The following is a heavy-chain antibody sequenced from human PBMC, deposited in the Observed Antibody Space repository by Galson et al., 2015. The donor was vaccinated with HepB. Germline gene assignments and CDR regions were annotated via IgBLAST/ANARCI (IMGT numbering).Heavy chain of an antibody. V-gene: IGHV5-51*01. J-gene: IGHJ5*02. CDR1: GYRFNSYW. Sequence: QSGAEVKKPGESLKISCKGSGYRFNSYWIGWVRQMPGKGLEWMGIIYPGDSDTRYSPSFQGQVTISVDKSINTAYLQWSSLKASDTAMYYCARLAIQFLEGGSSFDPWGQGTLVTVSS. CDR3: ARLAIQFLEGGSSFDP. D-gene: IGHD3-3*01. CDR2: IYPGDSDT.